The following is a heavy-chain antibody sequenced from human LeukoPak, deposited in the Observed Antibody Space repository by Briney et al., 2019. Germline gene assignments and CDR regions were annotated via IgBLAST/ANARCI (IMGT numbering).Heavy chain of an antibody. V-gene: IGHV1-8*01. CDR1: GYTFTGYD. CDR2: INPKSGNT. CDR3: AREMTKRAVIDPPDI. D-gene: IGHD2-21*01. Sequence: ASVEVSCKASGYTFTGYDINWVRQATGQGLEWMGWINPKSGNTGYAQKFQGRVTMTRDNSINTVYMELSSLRSEDTAVYYCAREMTKRAVIDPPDIWGQGTMVTVSS. J-gene: IGHJ3*02.